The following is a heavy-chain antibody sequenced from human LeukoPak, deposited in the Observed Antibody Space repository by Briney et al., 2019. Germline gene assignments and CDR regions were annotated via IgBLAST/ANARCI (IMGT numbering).Heavy chain of an antibody. CDR1: GGSVSSGSYY. CDR3: ARGTIVATIFWFDP. J-gene: IGHJ5*02. Sequence: SGTLSLTCTVSGGSVSSGSYYWSWIRQPPGKGLEWIGYIYYSGSTNYNPSLKSRVTISVDTSKNQFSLKLSSVTAADTAVYYCARGTIVATIFWFDPWGQGTLVTVSS. CDR2: IYYSGST. V-gene: IGHV4-61*01. D-gene: IGHD5-12*01.